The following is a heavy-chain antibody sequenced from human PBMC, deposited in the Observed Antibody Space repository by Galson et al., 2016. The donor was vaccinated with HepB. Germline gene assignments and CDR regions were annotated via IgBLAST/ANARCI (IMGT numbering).Heavy chain of an antibody. J-gene: IGHJ4*02. CDR1: GGSISSNNW. CDR3: ARDQHGSYLAY. Sequence: ETLSLSCVVSGGSISSNNWWSWLRQPPGKGLEWIGFIHDTGTTNYNPSLKSRVTISRDTSKNQFSLKLNSVTAADSAFYYCARDQHGSYLAYWGQGILVTVSS. D-gene: IGHD1-26*01. V-gene: IGHV4/OR15-8*02. CDR2: IHDTGTT.